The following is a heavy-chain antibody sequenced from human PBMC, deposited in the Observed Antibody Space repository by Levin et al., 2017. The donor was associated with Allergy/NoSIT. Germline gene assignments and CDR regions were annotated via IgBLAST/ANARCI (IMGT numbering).Heavy chain of an antibody. J-gene: IGHJ5*02. CDR2: ISGSDGAT. CDR1: GFTFSDHA. Sequence: GGSLRLSCGASGFTFSDHAMTWVRQAPGKGLEWISGISGSDGATYYADSVRGRFTISRDNSKKTLCLQMNSLRGEDTAVYHCAKGRSTSYVGGPFDPWGQGTLVTVSS. D-gene: IGHD2-2*01. V-gene: IGHV3-23*01. CDR3: AKGRSTSYVGGPFDP.